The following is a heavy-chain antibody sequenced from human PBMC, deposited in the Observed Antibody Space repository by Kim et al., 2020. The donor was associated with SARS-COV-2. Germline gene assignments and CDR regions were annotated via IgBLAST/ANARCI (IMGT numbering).Heavy chain of an antibody. V-gene: IGHV1-2*06. D-gene: IGHD6-19*01. CDR2: INPNSGGT. CDR1: GYTFTGYY. CDR3: AREGSGWDNWYFDL. J-gene: IGHJ2*01. Sequence: ASVKVSCKASGYTFTGYYMHWVRQAPGQGLEWMGRINPNSGGTNYAQKFQGRVTMTRDTSINTAYMELSRLRSDDTAVYYCAREGSGWDNWYFDLWGRGTLVTVSS.